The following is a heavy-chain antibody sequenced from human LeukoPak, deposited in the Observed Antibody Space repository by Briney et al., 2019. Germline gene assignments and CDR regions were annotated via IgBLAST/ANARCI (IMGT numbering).Heavy chain of an antibody. V-gene: IGHV3-33*03. Sequence: GGSLRLSCAASGFAFSSYGMHWVRQAPGKGLERVSIIWYDGTNKYYGDFVEGRFTISRDDSKNTVYLHMNSLRVEDSSVYYCAAASGYSFFEHWGQGTLVIVSS. CDR2: IWYDGTNK. CDR1: GFAFSSYG. D-gene: IGHD6-13*01. CDR3: AAASGYSFFEH. J-gene: IGHJ1*01.